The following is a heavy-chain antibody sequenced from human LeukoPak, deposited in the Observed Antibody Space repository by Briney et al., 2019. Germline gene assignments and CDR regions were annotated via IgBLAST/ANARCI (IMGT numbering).Heavy chain of an antibody. Sequence: GRSLRLSCAASGFTFSSYWMHWVRQAPGKGLVWVSRINSDGSSTSYADSVKGRFTISRDNAKNTLYLQMNSLRAEDTAVYYCARGSSGSYYRYFQHWGQGTLVTVSS. V-gene: IGHV3-74*01. J-gene: IGHJ1*01. CDR3: ARGSSGSYYRYFQH. CDR1: GFTFSSYW. CDR2: INSDGSST. D-gene: IGHD1-26*01.